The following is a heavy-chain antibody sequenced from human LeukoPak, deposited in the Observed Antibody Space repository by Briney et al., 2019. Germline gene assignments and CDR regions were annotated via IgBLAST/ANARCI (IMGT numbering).Heavy chain of an antibody. Sequence: GASVKVSCKASGYTFTSYDINWVRQATGQGLEWMGWMNPNSGNTGYVQKFQGRVTMTRNTSISTAYMELSSLRSEDTAVYYCARGSTMVRGVIITSVKNWFDPWGQGTLVTVSS. CDR2: MNPNSGNT. J-gene: IGHJ5*02. CDR1: GYTFTSYD. V-gene: IGHV1-8*01. CDR3: ARGSTMVRGVIITSVKNWFDP. D-gene: IGHD3-10*01.